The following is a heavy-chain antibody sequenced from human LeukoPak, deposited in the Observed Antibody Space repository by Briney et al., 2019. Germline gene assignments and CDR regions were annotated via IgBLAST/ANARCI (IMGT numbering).Heavy chain of an antibody. J-gene: IGHJ4*02. CDR3: ANSIAAAGVTPRGLTFDY. Sequence: GGSLRLSCAASGFTFSTYWMSWVRQAPGKGLEWVSAISNNGGYTYYADSVQGRFTISRDNSKNTLYLQMNSLRAEDTAVYYCANSIAAAGVTPRGLTFDYWGQGTLVTVSS. CDR2: ISNNGGYT. D-gene: IGHD6-13*01. V-gene: IGHV3-23*01. CDR1: GFTFSTYW.